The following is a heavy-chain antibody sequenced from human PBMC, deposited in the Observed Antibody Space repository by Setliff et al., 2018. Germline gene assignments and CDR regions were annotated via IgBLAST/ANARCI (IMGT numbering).Heavy chain of an antibody. V-gene: IGHV1-2*02. CDR1: GYSFTDYY. CDR3: ARSRLYGGWFDP. Sequence: ASVKVSCKTSGYSFTDYYIHWVRQAPGQGLEWMGWINPNSGGTNYAQKFQGRVTMTRDTSISTAYMELSRLRSDDTAVYSCARSRLYGGWFDPWGQGTLVTVSS. CDR2: INPNSGGT. D-gene: IGHD4-17*01. J-gene: IGHJ5*02.